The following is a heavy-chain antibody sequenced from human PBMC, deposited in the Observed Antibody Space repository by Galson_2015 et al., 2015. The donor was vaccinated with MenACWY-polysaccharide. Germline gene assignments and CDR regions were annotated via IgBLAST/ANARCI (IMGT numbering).Heavy chain of an antibody. CDR1: GFPFRTYS. Sequence: LRLSCAASGFPFRTYSMNWVRQAPGKGLEWVSSISSSSDYIYYADSVKGRFTISRDNAKNSLYLQISSLRADDTAVYYCARLPGEWGQGTLVTVSS. J-gene: IGHJ4*02. V-gene: IGHV3-21*01. CDR3: ARLPGE. CDR2: ISSSSDYI. D-gene: IGHD2-21*01.